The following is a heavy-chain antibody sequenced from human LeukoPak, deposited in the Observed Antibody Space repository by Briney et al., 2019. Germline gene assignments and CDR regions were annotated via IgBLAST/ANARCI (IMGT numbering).Heavy chain of an antibody. Sequence: GGSLRLSCAASGFTFDSYDMAWVRQAPGKGLEWVSGIGGSGRSTYYADSVKGRFTISRDNSKNALYPQMNSLRAEDTALYYCARESGNTFNNPFDMWGQGTMVIVSS. J-gene: IGHJ3*02. D-gene: IGHD2/OR15-2a*01. CDR1: GFTFDSYD. CDR2: IGGSGRST. V-gene: IGHV3-23*01. CDR3: ARESGNTFNNPFDM.